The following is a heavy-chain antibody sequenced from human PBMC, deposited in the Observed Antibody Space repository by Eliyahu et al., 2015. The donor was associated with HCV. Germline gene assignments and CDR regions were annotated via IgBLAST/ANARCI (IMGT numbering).Heavy chain of an antibody. D-gene: IGHD3-22*01. CDR1: GFTXGNYG. V-gene: IGHV3-30*18. J-gene: IGHJ4*02. CDR2: ISFDGSER. Sequence: QVRLVESGGGVVQPGGSLRLSCXASGFTXGNYGXHWVRQAPGKGVEWVAVISFDGSERHYGDSAKGRFTSSRDNSKKTLYLQMNSLRLEDTAVYYCAKDRYLYDSSGYYYYFDGWGQGTLVTVSS. CDR3: AKDRYLYDSSGYYYYFDG.